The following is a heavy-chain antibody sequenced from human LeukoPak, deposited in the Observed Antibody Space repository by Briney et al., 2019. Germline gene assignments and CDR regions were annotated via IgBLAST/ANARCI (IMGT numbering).Heavy chain of an antibody. D-gene: IGHD3-10*01. J-gene: IGHJ4*02. Sequence: GGSLRLSCAASGFTFSTYNVNWVRQGPGKGLEWVSYFSSDRSAIYYADPVKGRFTISRDNAKNSLYLQMNSLRDEDTAVYYCARDIKYYYGSGSYYIGDNFDYWGQGTLVTVSS. CDR2: FSSDRSAI. V-gene: IGHV3-48*02. CDR3: ARDIKYYYGSGSYYIGDNFDY. CDR1: GFTFSTYN.